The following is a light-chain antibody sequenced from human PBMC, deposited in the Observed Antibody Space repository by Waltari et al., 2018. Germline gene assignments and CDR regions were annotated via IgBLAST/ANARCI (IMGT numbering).Light chain of an antibody. J-gene: IGKJ5*01. CDR2: DAS. CDR3: QQYNRWPPIT. V-gene: IGKV3-15*01. CDR1: QSVSSN. Sequence: VVLTQSPATLSVSPGESAIISCRASQSVSSNLAWYQQKPGQAPRLLIYDASTRASSIPARFIGSGSGTEFTLTINNLQSEDSATYYCQQYNRWPPITFGQGTRLDIK.